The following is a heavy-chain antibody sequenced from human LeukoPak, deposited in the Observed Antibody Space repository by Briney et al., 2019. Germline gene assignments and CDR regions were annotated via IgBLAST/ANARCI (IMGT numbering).Heavy chain of an antibody. CDR1: GGTFSSYA. CDR2: IIPIFGTA. Sequence: SVKVSCEASGGTFSSYAISWVRQAPGQGLEWMGGIIPIFGTANYAQKLQGRGTITADESTRTAYMELSSLRSEDTAVYYCARDRGKAIRTFDYWGQGTLVTVSS. J-gene: IGHJ4*02. CDR3: ARDRGKAIRTFDY. V-gene: IGHV1-69*13. D-gene: IGHD3-10*01.